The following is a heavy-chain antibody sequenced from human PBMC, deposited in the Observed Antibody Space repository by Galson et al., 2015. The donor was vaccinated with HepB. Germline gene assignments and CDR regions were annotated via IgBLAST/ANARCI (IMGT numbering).Heavy chain of an antibody. V-gene: IGHV1-2*04. D-gene: IGHD2-2*02. Sequence: SVKVSCKAFGYTFTGYYMHWVRQAPGQGLEWMGWINPNSGGTNYAQKFQGWVTMTRDTSISTAYMELSRLRSDDTAVYYCARHALYCSSTSCYTGMRAMDVWGQGTTVTVSS. J-gene: IGHJ6*02. CDR1: GYTFTGYY. CDR3: ARHALYCSSTSCYTGMRAMDV. CDR2: INPNSGGT.